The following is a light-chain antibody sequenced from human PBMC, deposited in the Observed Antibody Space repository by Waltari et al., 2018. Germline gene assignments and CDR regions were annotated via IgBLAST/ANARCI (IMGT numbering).Light chain of an antibody. CDR1: QSVSVY. V-gene: IGKV3-11*01. CDR3: QQRSNWPLT. CDR2: DAS. J-gene: IGKJ4*01. Sequence: EIVLTQSPVPLSLSPGGGATLSCRASQSVSVYLAWYQLKPGQAPRRLIYDASNRATGIPARFSGSGSGTDFTLTISSLEPEDFAVYYCQQRSNWPLTFGGGTKVDIK.